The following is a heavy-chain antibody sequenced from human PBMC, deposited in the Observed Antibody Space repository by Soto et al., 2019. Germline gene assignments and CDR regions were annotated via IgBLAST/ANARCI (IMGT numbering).Heavy chain of an antibody. V-gene: IGHV3-33*01. CDR3: ARDDSDRITGTTGLADP. CDR1: GFTFSSYG. Sequence: GGSLRLSCAASGFTFSSYGMHWVRQAPGKGLEWVAVIWYDGSNKYYADSVKGRFTISRDNSKNTLYLQMNSLRAEDTAVYYCARDDSDRITGTTGLADPWGQGTLVTVSS. CDR2: IWYDGSNK. J-gene: IGHJ5*02. D-gene: IGHD1-7*01.